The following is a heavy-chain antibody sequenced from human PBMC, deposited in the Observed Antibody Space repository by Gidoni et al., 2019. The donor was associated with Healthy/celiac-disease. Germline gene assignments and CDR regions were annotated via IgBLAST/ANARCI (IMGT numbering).Heavy chain of an antibody. V-gene: IGHV1-2*02. Sequence: QVQLVQSGAEVKKPGASVKVSCKASGYTFTGYYMHWVRQAPGQGLEWMGWINPNSGGTNYAQKFQGRVTMTRDTSISTAYMELSRLRSDDTAVYYCARGTGMGYCSSTSCYDFDYWGQGTLVTVSS. CDR3: ARGTGMGYCSSTSCYDFDY. CDR1: GYTFTGYY. D-gene: IGHD2-2*01. J-gene: IGHJ4*02. CDR2: INPNSGGT.